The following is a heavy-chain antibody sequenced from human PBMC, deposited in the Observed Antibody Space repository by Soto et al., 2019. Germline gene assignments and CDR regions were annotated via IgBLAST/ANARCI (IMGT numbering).Heavy chain of an antibody. J-gene: IGHJ4*02. CDR3: ARDLLSGYYLDY. Sequence: SLRLSCAASGFTFSSYAMHWVRQAPGKGLEWVAVISYDGSNKYYADSVKGRFTISRDNSKNTLYLQMNSLRAEDTAVYYCARDLLSGYYLDYWGQGTLVTVSS. CDR1: GFTFSSYA. D-gene: IGHD3-22*01. CDR2: ISYDGSNK. V-gene: IGHV3-30-3*01.